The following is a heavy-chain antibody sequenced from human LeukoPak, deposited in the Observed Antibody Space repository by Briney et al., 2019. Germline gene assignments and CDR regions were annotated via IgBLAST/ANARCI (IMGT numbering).Heavy chain of an antibody. Sequence: SVKVSCKASGGTFSSYAISWVRQAPGQGLEWMGGIIPIFGTANYAQKFQGRVTITADESTSTAYMELSSLRSEDTAVYYCARSHASPDIVVVPAAIEEKELYYYYGMDVWGQGATVTVSS. D-gene: IGHD2-2*02. J-gene: IGHJ6*02. V-gene: IGHV1-69*01. CDR3: ARSHASPDIVVVPAAIEEKELYYYYGMDV. CDR2: IIPIFGTA. CDR1: GGTFSSYA.